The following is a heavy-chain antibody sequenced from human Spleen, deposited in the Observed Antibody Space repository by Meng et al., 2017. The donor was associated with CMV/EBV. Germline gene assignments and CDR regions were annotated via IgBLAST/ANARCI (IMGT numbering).Heavy chain of an antibody. CDR3: ARIFTDCSSTSCQVYYYYGMDV. CDR2: IYYSGRT. V-gene: IGHV4-39*01. D-gene: IGHD2-2*01. Sequence: SETLSLTCTVSGGSISSSSYYWGWIRQPPGKGLEWIGSIYYSGRTYYNPSLKSRVTISVDTSKNQFSLKLSSVTAADTAVYYCARIFTDCSSTSCQVYYYYGMDVWGQGTTVTVSS. J-gene: IGHJ6*02. CDR1: GGSISSSSYY.